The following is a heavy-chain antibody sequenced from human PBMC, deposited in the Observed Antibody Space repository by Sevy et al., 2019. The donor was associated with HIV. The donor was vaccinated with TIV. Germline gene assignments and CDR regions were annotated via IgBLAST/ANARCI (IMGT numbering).Heavy chain of an antibody. CDR2: IKRDESEK. CDR3: AVDSCYCGGDKCYDGSDI. D-gene: IGHD2-21*01. Sequence: GGSLRLSCAASGFTFSDYWMTWVRQAPGKDLEWVANIKRDESEKHYVDSVKGRFSISRDNAKNSLYLHMNSLRADDTAVYYRAVDSCYCGGDKCYDGSDIWGQGTMVTVSS. V-gene: IGHV3-7*01. CDR1: GFTFSDYW. J-gene: IGHJ3*02.